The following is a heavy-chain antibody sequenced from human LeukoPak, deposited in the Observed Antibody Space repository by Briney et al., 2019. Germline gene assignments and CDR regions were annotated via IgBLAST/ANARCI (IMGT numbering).Heavy chain of an antibody. CDR1: GYSFTSYW. CDR3: AGRGTGTTLAFDY. Sequence: SGESLKISCKGSGYSFTSYWIGWVRQMPGKGLEWMGIIYPGDSDTRYSPSFQGQVTISADKSISTAYLQWSSLKASDTAIYYCAGRGTGTTLAFDYWGQGTLVTVSS. V-gene: IGHV5-51*01. D-gene: IGHD1-1*01. CDR2: IYPGDSDT. J-gene: IGHJ4*02.